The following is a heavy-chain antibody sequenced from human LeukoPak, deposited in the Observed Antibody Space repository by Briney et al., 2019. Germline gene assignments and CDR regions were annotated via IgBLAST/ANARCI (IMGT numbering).Heavy chain of an antibody. J-gene: IGHJ4*02. V-gene: IGHV1-46*01. CDR2: INPSGGST. CDR1: GYTFTSYY. D-gene: IGHD1-26*01. Sequence: ASVKVSCKASGYTFTSYYMHWVRQAPGQGLEWMGIINPSGGSTSYAQKFQGRVTMTRDTSTSTVYMELSSLRSEDTAVYYCARDSRQWIVGATGPLDYWGQGTLVTVSS. CDR3: ARDSRQWIVGATGPLDY.